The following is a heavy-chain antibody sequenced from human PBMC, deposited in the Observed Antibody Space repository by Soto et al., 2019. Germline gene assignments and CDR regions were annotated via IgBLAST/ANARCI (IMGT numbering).Heavy chain of an antibody. CDR1: GGSISSGSYY. Sequence: SETLSLTSTVSGGSISSGSYYWGWIRQPPGKGLEWIGSIYYSGSTYYNPSLKSRVTISVDTSKNQFSLKLSSVTAADTAVYYCAKTYYDYIWGSYRYWNAAFDIWGQGTMVTVSS. CDR3: AKTYYDYIWGSYRYWNAAFDI. V-gene: IGHV4-39*01. CDR2: IYYSGST. D-gene: IGHD3-16*02. J-gene: IGHJ3*02.